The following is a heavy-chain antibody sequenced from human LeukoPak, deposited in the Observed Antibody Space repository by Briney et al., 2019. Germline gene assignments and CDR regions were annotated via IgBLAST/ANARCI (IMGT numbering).Heavy chain of an antibody. V-gene: IGHV4-59*08. D-gene: IGHD6-13*01. CDR1: GGSISSYY. CDR3: ARSLLIAAAGTARTVKFYMDV. CDR2: IYYSGST. Sequence: SETLSLTCTVSGGSISSYYWSWLRQPPGKGLEWIGYIYYSGSTNYDPSLKSRVTTSVDTSTNQFSLKLSSVTAADTAVYYCARSLLIAAAGTARTVKFYMDVWGKGTTVIVSS. J-gene: IGHJ6*03.